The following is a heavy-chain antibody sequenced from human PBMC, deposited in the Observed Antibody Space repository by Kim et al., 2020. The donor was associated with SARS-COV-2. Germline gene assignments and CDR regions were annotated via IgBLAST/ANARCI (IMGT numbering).Heavy chain of an antibody. CDR3: AQDYYDSSGYDY. CDR1: GFTFDDYA. V-gene: IGHV3-43*02. J-gene: IGHJ4*02. CDR2: ISGDGGST. Sequence: GGSLRLSCAASGFTFDDYAMHWVRQAPGKGLEWVSLISGDGGSTYYADSVKGRFTISRDNSKNSLYLQMNSLRTEDTALYYCAQDYYDSSGYDYWGQGTLVTVSS. D-gene: IGHD3-22*01.